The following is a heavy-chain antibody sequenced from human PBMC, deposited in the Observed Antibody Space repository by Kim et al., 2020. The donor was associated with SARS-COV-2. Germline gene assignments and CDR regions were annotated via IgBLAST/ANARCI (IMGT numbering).Heavy chain of an antibody. CDR1: GFTFSSYA. CDR2: ISGSGGST. D-gene: IGHD6-13*01. Sequence: GGSLRLSCAASGFTFSSYAMSWVRQAPGKGLEWVSAISGSGGSTYYADSVKGRFTISRDNSKNTLYLQMNSLRAEDTAVYYCAKDLYSSSWYDVEAYNWFDPWGQGTLVTVSS. V-gene: IGHV3-23*01. CDR3: AKDLYSSSWYDVEAYNWFDP. J-gene: IGHJ5*02.